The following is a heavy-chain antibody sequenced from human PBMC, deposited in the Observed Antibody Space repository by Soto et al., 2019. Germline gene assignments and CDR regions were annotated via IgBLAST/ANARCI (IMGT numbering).Heavy chain of an antibody. D-gene: IGHD1-26*01. CDR2: IVPMYDSV. Sequence: QVQLGQSGAEVKKPAASVKVSCEASGGTFNTYTINWVRQAPGRGLEWVGQIVPMYDSVNYAENFQGRVTITADKSTKTAYMELTSLRSEDTALYFCASWRSYSGSYGFDYWGQGTLVTVSS. CDR3: ASWRSYSGSYGFDY. J-gene: IGHJ4*02. V-gene: IGHV1-69*06. CDR1: GGTFNTYT.